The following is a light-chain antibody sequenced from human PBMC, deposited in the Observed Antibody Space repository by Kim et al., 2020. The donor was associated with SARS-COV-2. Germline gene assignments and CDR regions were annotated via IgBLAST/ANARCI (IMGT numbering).Light chain of an antibody. V-gene: IGKV3-11*01. CDR3: LQRRNWPWT. CDR1: QCVTTY. Sequence: PGQRATLSCWASQCVTTYFTWYQKKPGQALRLLIYDASKRATGIPARFSGSGSGTDFTPTIPSLEPEDSAVLYFLQRRNWPWTFGQGTK. J-gene: IGKJ1*01. CDR2: DAS.